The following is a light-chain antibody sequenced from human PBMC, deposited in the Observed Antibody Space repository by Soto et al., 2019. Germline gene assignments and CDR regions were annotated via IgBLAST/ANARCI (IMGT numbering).Light chain of an antibody. Sequence: EIVVTQSPATLSVSPGERATLSCRASQSVSSNLVWYQQRPGQAPRLIMYDASIRATGISARFSGSGSGTEFTLNISSLQSEDFALYYCQEYNNWPPLYTFGQGTKLEIK. CDR2: DAS. CDR1: QSVSSN. V-gene: IGKV3D-15*01. CDR3: QEYNNWPPLYT. J-gene: IGKJ2*01.